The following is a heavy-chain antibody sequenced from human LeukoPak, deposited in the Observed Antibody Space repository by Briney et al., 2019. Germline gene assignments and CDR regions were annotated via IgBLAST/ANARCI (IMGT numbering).Heavy chain of an antibody. CDR2: ISGNGGAT. Sequence: GGSLRLSCAASRFAFSTYAMTWVRQAPGKGLEWVSAISGNGGATYYADSVKGRFTISRDNSNNTLYLQMSSLRAEDTAIYYCAKDRGNFYGSGSYFPPGGDYWGQGTLVTVSS. D-gene: IGHD3-10*01. J-gene: IGHJ4*02. CDR3: AKDRGNFYGSGSYFPPGGDY. V-gene: IGHV3-23*01. CDR1: RFAFSTYA.